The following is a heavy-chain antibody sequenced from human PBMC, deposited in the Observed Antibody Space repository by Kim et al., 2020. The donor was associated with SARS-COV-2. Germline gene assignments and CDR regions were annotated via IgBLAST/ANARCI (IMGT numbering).Heavy chain of an antibody. Sequence: GGSLRLSCAASGFTFSSYSMNWVRQAPGKGLEWVSYISSSSSTIYYADSVKGRFTISRDNAKNSLYLQMNSLRAEDTAVYYCARDVPDYAQNPEGRYWGQGTLVTVSS. V-gene: IGHV3-48*04. CDR2: ISSSSSTI. J-gene: IGHJ4*02. CDR1: GFTFSSYS. CDR3: ARDVPDYAQNPEGRY. D-gene: IGHD4-17*01.